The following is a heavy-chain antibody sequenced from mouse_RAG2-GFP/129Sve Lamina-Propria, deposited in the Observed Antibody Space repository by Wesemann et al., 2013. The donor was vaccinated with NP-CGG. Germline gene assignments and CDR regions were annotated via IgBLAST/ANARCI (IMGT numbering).Heavy chain of an antibody. V-gene: IGHV5-6*01. Sequence: EVQLVESGGDLVKPGGSLKLSCAASGFTFSSYGMSWVRQTPDKRLEWVATISSGGSYTYYPDSVKGRFTISRDNAKNTLYLQMSSLKSEDTAMYYCARYHYGSHQNYFDYWGQGTTLTVSS. D-gene: IGHD1-1*01. CDR2: ISSGGSYT. CDR1: GFTFSSYG. CDR3: ARYHYGSHQNYFDY. J-gene: IGHJ2*01.